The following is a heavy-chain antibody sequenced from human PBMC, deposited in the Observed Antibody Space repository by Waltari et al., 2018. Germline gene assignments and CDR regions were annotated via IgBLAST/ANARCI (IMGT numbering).Heavy chain of an antibody. J-gene: IGHJ4*02. CDR3: ARDGGGNGYIHY. Sequence: EVQLLESGGGLVQPGGSLRLSCAASGFTFSRYAMSWVRQAPGKGLEWVSAISGSGGSTYYADSVKGRFTISRDNSKNTLYLQMNSLRAEDTAVYYCARDGGGNGYIHYWGQGTLVTVSS. CDR1: GFTFSRYA. V-gene: IGHV3-23*01. CDR2: ISGSGGST. D-gene: IGHD3-16*01.